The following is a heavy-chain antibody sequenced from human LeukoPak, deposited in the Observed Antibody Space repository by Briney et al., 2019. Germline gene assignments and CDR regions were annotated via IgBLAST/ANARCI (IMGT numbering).Heavy chain of an antibody. J-gene: IGHJ4*02. D-gene: IGHD3-22*01. V-gene: IGHV4-4*07. CDR1: GGSNSSYH. Sequence: PSETLSLTCTVSGGSNSSYHCSWIRQPAAKVLEWIWRNYTSGSTNYNPSLKSRVNMSVDTSKNQFSLKLSSVTAADTAVYYCAREPVPYYYDSSGYLSWGQGTLVSVSS. CDR2: NYTSGST. CDR3: AREPVPYYYDSSGYLS.